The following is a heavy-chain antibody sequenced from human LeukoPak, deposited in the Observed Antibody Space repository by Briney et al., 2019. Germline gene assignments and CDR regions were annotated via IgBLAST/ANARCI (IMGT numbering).Heavy chain of an antibody. V-gene: IGHV3-30-3*01. D-gene: IGHD4-17*01. J-gene: IGHJ4*02. CDR2: ISYDGRNI. CDR1: GFTFSSSA. Sequence: PGGSLRLSCTASGFTFSSSAMHWVRQAPDEGLEWVAVISYDGRNIFYADSVKGRFTISRDNSKSMLYLQLNSLRGEDTAVYCCARGQNDYGDYGLDYWGQGTLVTVSS. CDR3: ARGQNDYGDYGLDY.